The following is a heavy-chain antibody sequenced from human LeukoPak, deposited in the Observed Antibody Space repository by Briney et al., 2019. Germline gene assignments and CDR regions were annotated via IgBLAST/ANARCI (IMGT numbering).Heavy chain of an antibody. Sequence: GGSLRLSCAASGFTVSSNYMSWVRQAPGKGLEWVSVIYSGGSTYYADSVKGRFTISRDNSKNTLYLQMNSLRAEDTAVYYYARSIPLWKELRRDWLDPWGQGTQVTVSS. J-gene: IGHJ5*02. CDR1: GFTVSSNY. CDR2: IYSGGST. CDR3: ARSIPLWKELRRDWLDP. V-gene: IGHV3-53*01. D-gene: IGHD2-21*01.